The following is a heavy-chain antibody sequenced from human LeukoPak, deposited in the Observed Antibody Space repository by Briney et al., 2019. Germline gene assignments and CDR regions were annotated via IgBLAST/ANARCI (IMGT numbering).Heavy chain of an antibody. CDR1: GFTFSSYG. CDR2: ISYDGSNK. D-gene: IGHD6-13*01. V-gene: IGHV3-30*03. J-gene: IGHJ4*02. Sequence: GGSLRLSCAASGFTFSSYGMHWVRQAPGKGLEWVAVISYDGSNKYYADSVKGRFTISRDNAKNSPHLQMNSLRVEDTAVYYCARGPRYSFYWGQGTLVSVSS. CDR3: ARGPRYSFY.